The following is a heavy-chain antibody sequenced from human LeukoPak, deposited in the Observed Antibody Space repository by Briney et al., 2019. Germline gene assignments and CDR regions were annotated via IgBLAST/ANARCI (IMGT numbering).Heavy chain of an antibody. Sequence: PGGSLRLSCAASGFTFSTHWMHWARQAPEKGLVGVAHINADGRGTNHAASVKSPFTISRDNAKNTLYLQMHSLTAEVTAVYYCVRGALRDCSYTSCTRGNWFYPWGQGTLVTVSS. V-gene: IGHV3-74*01. CDR3: VRGALRDCSYTSCTRGNWFYP. CDR2: INADGRGT. J-gene: IGHJ5*02. D-gene: IGHD2-2*01. CDR1: GFTFSTHW.